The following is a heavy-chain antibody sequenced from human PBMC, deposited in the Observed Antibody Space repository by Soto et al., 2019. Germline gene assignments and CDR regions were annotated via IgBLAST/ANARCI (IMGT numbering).Heavy chain of an antibody. CDR1: GGTFSIYA. V-gene: IGHV1-69*13. D-gene: IGHD5-18*01. CDR2: IIPIFGTA. Sequence: GASVKVSCTASGGTFSIYAISWVRQAPGQGLEWMGGIIPIFGTANYAQKFQGRVTITADESTSTAYMELSSLRSEDTAVYYCARDINQGYSYGYDYWGQGTLVTVSS. CDR3: ARDINQGYSYGYDY. J-gene: IGHJ4*02.